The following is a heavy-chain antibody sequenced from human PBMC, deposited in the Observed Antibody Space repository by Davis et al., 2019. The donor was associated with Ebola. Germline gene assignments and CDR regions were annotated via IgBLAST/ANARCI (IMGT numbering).Heavy chain of an antibody. V-gene: IGHV3-11*06. Sequence: GESLKLSCAASGLTFSDYYMRWIRQAPGKGLAWVSYISGSRSYINYADSVKGRFTISRDNAKKSLYLQMNSLRAEDTAVYYCARVRSYSGSYVDAFDIWGQGTMVTVSS. CDR1: GLTFSDYY. CDR3: ARVRSYSGSYVDAFDI. CDR2: ISGSRSYI. D-gene: IGHD1-26*01. J-gene: IGHJ3*02.